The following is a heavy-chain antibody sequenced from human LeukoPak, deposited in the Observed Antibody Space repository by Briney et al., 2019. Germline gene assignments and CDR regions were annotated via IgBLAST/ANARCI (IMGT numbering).Heavy chain of an antibody. V-gene: IGHV2-70*04. CDR1: GFSLSTSGMR. J-gene: IGHJ4*02. CDR3: ARIFAAGTEGDY. CDR2: IDWDDDK. D-gene: IGHD6-13*01. Sequence: SGPTLVNPTQTLTLTCTFSGFSLSTSGMRVSWIRQPPGKALEWLARIDWDDDKFYSTSLKTRLTISKDTSKNQVVLTMTNMDPVDTAPYYCARIFAAGTEGDYWGQGTLVTVSS.